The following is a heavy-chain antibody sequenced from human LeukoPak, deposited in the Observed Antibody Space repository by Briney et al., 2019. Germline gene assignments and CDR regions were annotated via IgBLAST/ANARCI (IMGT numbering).Heavy chain of an antibody. J-gene: IGHJ4*02. CDR3: AKWGAQSGSYRVVDC. V-gene: IGHV3-23*01. CDR1: GFTFRSYA. CDR2: INGDGGST. D-gene: IGHD3-10*01. Sequence: GGSLRLSCAASGFTFRSYAMSWVRQARGKGLEWVSAINGDGGSTYYADSVKGRFTISRDNSNNTLFLQMNSLRVEDTAVYYCAKWGAQSGSYRVVDCWGRGTLVTVSS.